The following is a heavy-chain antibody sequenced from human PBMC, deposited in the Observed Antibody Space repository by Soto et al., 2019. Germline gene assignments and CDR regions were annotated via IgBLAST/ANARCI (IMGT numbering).Heavy chain of an antibody. CDR2: MNHNSGNT. J-gene: IGHJ4*02. D-gene: IGHD4-17*01. V-gene: IGHV1-8*01. CDR3: ARTLYGDNVDY. Sequence: QVQLVQSGAEVKKPGASVKVSCKASGYTFTSYDINWARQATGQELEWMGWMNHNSGNTGYAQQFQGRVTMTRNTSISTAYMELSILRSEDVAVYYCARTLYGDNVDYWGQGTLVTVSS. CDR1: GYTFTSYD.